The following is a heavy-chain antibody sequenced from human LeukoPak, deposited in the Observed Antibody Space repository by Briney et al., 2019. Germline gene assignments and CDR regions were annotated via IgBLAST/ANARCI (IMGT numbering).Heavy chain of an antibody. D-gene: IGHD6-6*01. CDR2: IYDSGST. Sequence: SETLSLTCTVSGGSISTYYWYWIRQPPGKGLEWIGYIYDSGSTSYNPSLKSRVTISVDTSKNHFSLNLRSVTAADTAMYYCARGMGEYSNSPSYYWGQGTLVTVSS. V-gene: IGHV4-59*01. J-gene: IGHJ4*02. CDR3: ARGMGEYSNSPSYY. CDR1: GGSISTYY.